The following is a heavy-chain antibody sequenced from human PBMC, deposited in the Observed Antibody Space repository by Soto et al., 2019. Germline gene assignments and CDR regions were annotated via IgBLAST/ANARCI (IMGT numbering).Heavy chain of an antibody. V-gene: IGHV1-2*02. CDR1: GYTFTAYY. J-gene: IGHJ6*02. Sequence: QVQLVQSGAEVKEPGDSVRVSCEASGYTFTAYYIHWVRQVPGQGLEWMGWINTKFGDTTYAQDFQGRVTMTRDMSISTVYMKLIRLTSADTAIYYCARNMDYFYGPGSGNGHGVWGQGTTVTVFS. D-gene: IGHD3-10*01. CDR3: ARNMDYFYGPGSGNGHGV. CDR2: INTKFGDT.